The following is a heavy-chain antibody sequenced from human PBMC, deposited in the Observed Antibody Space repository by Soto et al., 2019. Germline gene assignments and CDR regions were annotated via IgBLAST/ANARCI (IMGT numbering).Heavy chain of an antibody. CDR2: FHYSGRT. V-gene: IGHV4-39*01. D-gene: IGHD2-2*01. J-gene: IGHJ6*02. CDR1: GGSISSGPYS. CDR3: ARLAGYCSGTSCYGYYGMDV. Sequence: SETLSLTCSVSGGSISSGPYSGGWIRQPPGKGLEWIGTFHYSGRTYYSPSLESRVTISVDTSKNQFSLKVSSVTAADTAVFYCARLAGYCSGTSCYGYYGMDVWGQGTTVT.